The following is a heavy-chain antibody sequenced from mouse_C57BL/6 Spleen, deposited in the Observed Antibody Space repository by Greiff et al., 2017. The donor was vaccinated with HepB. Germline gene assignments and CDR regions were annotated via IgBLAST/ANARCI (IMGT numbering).Heavy chain of an antibody. V-gene: IGHV1-59*01. D-gene: IGHD1-1*01. CDR1: GYTFTSYW. CDR2: IDPSDSYT. Sequence: QVQLQQPGAELVRPGTSVKLSCKASGYTFTSYWMHWVKQRPGQGLEWIGVIDPSDSYTNYNQKFKGKATLTVDTSSSTAYMQLSSLTSEDSAVYYCARAYYYGSSYVYYAMDYWGQGTSVTVSS. CDR3: ARAYYYGSSYVYYAMDY. J-gene: IGHJ4*01.